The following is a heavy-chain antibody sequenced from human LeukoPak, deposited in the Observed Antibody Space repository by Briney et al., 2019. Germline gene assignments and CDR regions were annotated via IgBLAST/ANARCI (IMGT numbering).Heavy chain of an antibody. Sequence: SETLSLTCAVYGGPFSGYYWSWIRQPPGKGLEWIGEINHSGSTNYNPSLKSRVTISVDTSKNQFSLKLSSVTAADTAVYYCARGRRSTDIVVVPAAAATFDPWGQGTLVTVSS. CDR2: INHSGST. CDR1: GGPFSGYY. CDR3: ARGRRSTDIVVVPAAAATFDP. J-gene: IGHJ5*02. V-gene: IGHV4-34*01. D-gene: IGHD2-2*01.